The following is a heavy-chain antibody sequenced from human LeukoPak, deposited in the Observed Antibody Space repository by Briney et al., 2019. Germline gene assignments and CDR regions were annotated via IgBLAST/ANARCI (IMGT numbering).Heavy chain of an antibody. D-gene: IGHD6-13*01. Sequence: PGGSLRLSCAASGFTFSSYGMHWVRQAPGKGLEWVAVIWYDGSNKYYADSVKGRFTISRDNSKNTLYLQMNSLRAEDTAVYYCARDLLYSSPPAYGMDVWGQGTTVTVSS. CDR1: GFTFSSYG. CDR2: IWYDGSNK. CDR3: ARDLLYSSPPAYGMDV. J-gene: IGHJ6*02. V-gene: IGHV3-33*01.